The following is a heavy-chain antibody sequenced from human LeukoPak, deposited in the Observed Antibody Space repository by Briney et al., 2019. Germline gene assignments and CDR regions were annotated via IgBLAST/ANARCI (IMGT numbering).Heavy chain of an antibody. CDR3: AGLGVMVLVYQFES. CDR1: GGSASSSKYL. D-gene: IGHD2-8*01. J-gene: IGHJ4*02. Sequence: SETLSLTCAVSGGSASSSKYLWGWIRQPPGKELEWIGSISYSGNADYNPSLRSRVTLSVDTSKDQFSLKLTSVTAADSAVYYCAGLGVMVLVYQFESWGQGTPVTVSS. CDR2: ISYSGNA. V-gene: IGHV4-39*07.